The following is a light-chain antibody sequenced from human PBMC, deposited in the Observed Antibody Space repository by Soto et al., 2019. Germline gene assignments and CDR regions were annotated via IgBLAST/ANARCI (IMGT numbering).Light chain of an antibody. V-gene: IGKV3-11*01. CDR1: QSVSSY. CDR2: DAS. CDR3: QQRSNWPLT. J-gene: IGKJ5*01. Sequence: EIALTQCHATLSLSPRKRATLSCGASQSVSSYLAWYQQKPGQAPRTLMYDASNRATGIPARFSGSGSGTDFTLTISSLENEDFAVYYGQQRSNWPLTFGQGTRLEI.